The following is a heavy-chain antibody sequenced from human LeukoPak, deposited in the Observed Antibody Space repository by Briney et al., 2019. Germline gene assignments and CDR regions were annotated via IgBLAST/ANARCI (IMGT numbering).Heavy chain of an antibody. J-gene: IGHJ4*02. CDR3: ARGGTLTTLPDY. Sequence: GGSLRLSCAASGFTFSNNWMHWVRQAPGKGLVWVSRIDSAGSSTSCADSVKGRFTISRDNAKNTLYLQMDGLRAEDTAVYYCARGGTLTTLPDYWGQGTLVTVSS. CDR1: GFTFSNNW. D-gene: IGHD4-17*01. V-gene: IGHV3-74*01. CDR2: IDSAGSST.